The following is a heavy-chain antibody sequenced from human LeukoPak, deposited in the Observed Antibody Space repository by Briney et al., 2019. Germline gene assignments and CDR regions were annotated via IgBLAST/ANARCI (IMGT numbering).Heavy chain of an antibody. V-gene: IGHV4-4*07. CDR1: GGSISSYY. CDR2: IYTGGSA. CDR3: PREPLP. J-gene: IGHJ4*02. Sequence: SETLSLTCTVSGGSISSYYWSWIRQPAGKGLEWIGRIYTGGSANYNPSLKSRVTMSADTSKNQVSLKLTSVTAADTAVYYCPREPLPWGQGTLVTVSS.